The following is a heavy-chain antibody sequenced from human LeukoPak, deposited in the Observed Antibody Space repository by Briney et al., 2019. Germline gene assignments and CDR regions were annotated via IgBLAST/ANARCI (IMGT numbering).Heavy chain of an antibody. Sequence: PSETLSLTCTVSGGSISSSSYYWGWIRQPPGKGLEWIGGIYYSGSTYYNPSLKSRVTISVDTSKNQFSLKLSSVTAADTAVYYCATMKAVRVNDFWSGYPDYWGQGTLVTVSS. J-gene: IGHJ4*02. CDR1: GGSISSSSYY. CDR3: ATMKAVRVNDFWSGYPDY. D-gene: IGHD3-3*01. V-gene: IGHV4-39*01. CDR2: IYYSGST.